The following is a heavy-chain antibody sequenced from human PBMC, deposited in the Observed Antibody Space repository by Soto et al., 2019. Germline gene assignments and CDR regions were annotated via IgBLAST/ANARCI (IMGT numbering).Heavy chain of an antibody. Sequence: GGSLRLSCAASGFTFSSYSMNWVRQAPGKGLEWVSYISSSSSTIYYADSVKGRFTISRDNAKNSLYLQMNSLRAEDTAVYYCAREWVDILTGADYYYYMDVWGKGTTVTVSS. CDR2: ISSSSSTI. V-gene: IGHV3-48*01. D-gene: IGHD3-9*01. J-gene: IGHJ6*03. CDR3: AREWVDILTGADYYYYMDV. CDR1: GFTFSSYS.